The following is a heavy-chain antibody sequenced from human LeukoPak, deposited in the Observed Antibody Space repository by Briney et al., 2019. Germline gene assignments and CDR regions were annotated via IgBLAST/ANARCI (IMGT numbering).Heavy chain of an antibody. Sequence: ASVKVSCKASGYAFSSHPVSWVRQAPGQGLEWMGWISAYSGNTSYAQRFQGRVTMSAEASTNTAYMELTSLRSDDTAIYFCARGSSSQYFRFWGQGTLVTVSS. V-gene: IGHV1-18*01. CDR1: GYAFSSHP. CDR2: ISAYSGNT. J-gene: IGHJ1*01. D-gene: IGHD3-10*01. CDR3: ARGSSSQYFRF.